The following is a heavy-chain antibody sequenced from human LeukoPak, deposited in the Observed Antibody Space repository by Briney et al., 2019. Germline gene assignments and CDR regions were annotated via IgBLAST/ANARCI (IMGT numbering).Heavy chain of an antibody. V-gene: IGHV3-23*01. CDR3: ARLRWEITHYWYFDL. D-gene: IGHD4-23*01. CDR1: GFTFNNFH. Sequence: GGSLRLSCAAYGFTFNNFHMSWVRQAPGKGLEWVSAINPSGGDTYFPDSVRGRFTISRDNSKNTVYLQMDSLRVEDTAVYYCARLRWEITHYWYFDLWGRGALVTVSS. CDR2: INPSGGDT. J-gene: IGHJ2*01.